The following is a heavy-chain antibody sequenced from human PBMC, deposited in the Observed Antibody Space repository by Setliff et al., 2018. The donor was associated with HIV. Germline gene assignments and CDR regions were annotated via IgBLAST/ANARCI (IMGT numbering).Heavy chain of an antibody. V-gene: IGHV3-74*01. CDR3: GRTGDTIFGVVYYALDV. D-gene: IGHD3-3*01. J-gene: IGHJ6*02. Sequence: GGSLRLSCAASGFTFSSYWMHWVRQAPGKGLVWVSRINSDGSSTDYADSVKGRFTISRDNARNTLYLQMNSLRAEDTAVYYCGRTGDTIFGVVYYALDVWGQGTTVTVSS. CDR1: GFTFSSYW. CDR2: INSDGSST.